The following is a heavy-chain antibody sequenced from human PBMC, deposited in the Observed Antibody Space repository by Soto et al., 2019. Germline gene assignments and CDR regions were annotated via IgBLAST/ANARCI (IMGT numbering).Heavy chain of an antibody. CDR1: GFTFSSYS. D-gene: IGHD6-6*01. V-gene: IGHV3-21*01. CDR3: ARHLFEYSSSFDY. J-gene: IGHJ4*02. Sequence: VQLVESGGGLVQPGGSLRLSCAASGFTFSSYSMNWVRQAPGKGLEWVSSISSSSSYIYYADSVKGRFTISRDNAKNSLYLQMNSLRAEDTAVYYCARHLFEYSSSFDYWGQGTLVTVSS. CDR2: ISSSSSYI.